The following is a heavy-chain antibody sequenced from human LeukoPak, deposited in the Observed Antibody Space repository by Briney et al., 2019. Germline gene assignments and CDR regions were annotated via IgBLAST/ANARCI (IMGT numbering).Heavy chain of an antibody. J-gene: IGHJ4*02. V-gene: IGHV3-73*01. CDR2: IRSKANSYAT. CDR3: TRPLWGYSGYDSTRQDY. Sequence: GGSLRLSCAASGFTFSGSAMHWVRQASGKGLEWVGRIRSKANSYATGYAASVKGRFTISRDDSKNTAYLQMNSLKTEDTAVYYCTRPLWGYSGYDSTRQDYWGQGTLVTVSS. CDR1: GFTFSGSA. D-gene: IGHD5-12*01.